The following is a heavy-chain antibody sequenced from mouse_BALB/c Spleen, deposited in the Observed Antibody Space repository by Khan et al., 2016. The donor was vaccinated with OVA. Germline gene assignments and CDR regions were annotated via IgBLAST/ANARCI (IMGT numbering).Heavy chain of an antibody. Sequence: EVELQESGPGLVKPSQSLSLTCTVTGYSITSDYAWNWIRQFPGNKLEWMAFISYSGNTNYNPSLKSRISITRDTTKNQFFLQLNSVTTEDTATYYCVRVYGGDFDYWGQGTTLTVSS. V-gene: IGHV3-2*02. CDR2: ISYSGNT. CDR1: GYSITSDYA. D-gene: IGHD1-1*01. J-gene: IGHJ2*01. CDR3: VRVYGGDFDY.